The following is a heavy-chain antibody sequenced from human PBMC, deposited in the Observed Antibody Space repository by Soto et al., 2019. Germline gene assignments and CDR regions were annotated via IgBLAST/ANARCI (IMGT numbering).Heavy chain of an antibody. V-gene: IGHV3-33*01. CDR1: GFTFSSYG. J-gene: IGHJ6*02. CDR3: ARDLAGAGLSYYYYGMDV. CDR2: IWYDGSNK. D-gene: IGHD6-13*01. Sequence: QVQLVESGGGVVQPGRSLRLSCAASGFTFSSYGMHWVRQAPGKGLEWVAVIWYDGSNKYYADSVKGRFTISRDNSKSTLYLQMNSLRAEDTAVYYCARDLAGAGLSYYYYGMDVWGQGTTVTVSS.